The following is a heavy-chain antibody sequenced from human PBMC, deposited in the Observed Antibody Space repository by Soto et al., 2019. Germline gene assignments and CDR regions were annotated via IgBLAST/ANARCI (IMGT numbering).Heavy chain of an antibody. CDR2: IYWNDDK. V-gene: IGHV2-5*01. J-gene: IGHJ6*02. D-gene: IGHD2-15*01. Sequence: QITLKESGPTLVKPTQTLTLTCSFSGFSLDSSGVGVGWVRQPPGKALEWLGVIYWNDDKRYSPSLQTRVTIAKDTSANQVFLTLTDVDPMDTGTYYCARSFCGGNDCSLFYYFVIDVWGQGTTVIVS. CDR1: GFSLDSSGVG. CDR3: ARSFCGGNDCSLFYYFVIDV.